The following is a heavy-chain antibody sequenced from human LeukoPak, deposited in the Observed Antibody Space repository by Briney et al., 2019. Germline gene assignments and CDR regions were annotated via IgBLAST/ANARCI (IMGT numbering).Heavy chain of an antibody. V-gene: IGHV3-74*01. CDR3: AREVFEGQRQSDAFDV. CDR2: VNGPGDWT. J-gene: IGHJ3*01. Sequence: GGSLRLSCAASGFTFSSHWMHWVRQAPGEGLVWLSRVNGPGDWTHYADSVRGRFIISRDNAENTISLQMNNLRAEDTAVYFCAREVFEGQRQSDAFDVWGQGTMVTVSS. CDR1: GFTFSSHW. D-gene: IGHD6-25*01.